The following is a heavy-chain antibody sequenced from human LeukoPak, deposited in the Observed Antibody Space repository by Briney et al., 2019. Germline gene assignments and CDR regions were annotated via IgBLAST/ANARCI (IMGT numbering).Heavy chain of an antibody. CDR2: MNPNSGNT. CDR1: GYTFTSYD. Sequence: ASVKVSCKASGYTFTSYDINWVRQAPGQGLEWMGWMNPNSGNTGYAQKFQGRVTMTRNTSISTAYMELSSLRSEDTAVYYCARADYYDSSGLYYFDYWGQGTLVTVSS. J-gene: IGHJ4*02. D-gene: IGHD3-22*01. CDR3: ARADYYDSSGLYYFDY. V-gene: IGHV1-8*01.